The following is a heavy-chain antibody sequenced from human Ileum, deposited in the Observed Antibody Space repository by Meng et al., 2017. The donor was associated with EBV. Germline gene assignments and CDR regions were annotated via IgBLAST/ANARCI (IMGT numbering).Heavy chain of an antibody. CDR1: GGSISTSSYF. J-gene: IGHJ5*01. V-gene: IGHV4-39*07. CDR3: AKEQDDGDRGIHRIDS. CDR2: IHYNGGT. D-gene: IGHD5-18*01. Sequence: HLQLRESGPGLVKPSETLSLTCTVYGGSISTSSYFWGWNRQTPGKGLEWIGSIHYNGGTAYNPSLQSRVTMSVDTSKNQFSLRLTSVTAADTAVYYCAKEQDDGDRGIHRIDSWGQGTLVTVSS.